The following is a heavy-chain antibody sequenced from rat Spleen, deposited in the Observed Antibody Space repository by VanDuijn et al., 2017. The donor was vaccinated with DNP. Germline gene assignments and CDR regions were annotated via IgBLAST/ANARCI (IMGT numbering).Heavy chain of an antibody. CDR1: GYSITSNY. J-gene: IGHJ2*01. Sequence: EVQLQESGPGLVKPSQSLSLTCSVTGYSITSNYWGWIRKFPGNKMEWMGYISYSGRTSYNPSLKSRISITRDTSKNQFFLQLNSVTTEDTATYHGARYDDWELVDYWCQGVMVTVSS. CDR2: ISYSGRT. CDR3: ARYDDWELVDY. V-gene: IGHV3-1*01. D-gene: IGHD5-1*01.